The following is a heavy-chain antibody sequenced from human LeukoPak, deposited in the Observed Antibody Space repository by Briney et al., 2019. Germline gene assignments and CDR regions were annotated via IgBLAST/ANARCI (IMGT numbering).Heavy chain of an antibody. Sequence: PSETLSLTCTVSGGSISSSSCYWGWIRQPPGKGLEWIGSIYYSGSTYYNPSLKSRVTISVDTSKNQFSLKLSSVTAADTAVYYCARHGDDFWSGYYSHWFDPWGQGTLVTVSS. D-gene: IGHD3-3*01. V-gene: IGHV4-39*01. CDR1: GGSISSSSCY. CDR2: IYYSGST. CDR3: ARHGDDFWSGYYSHWFDP. J-gene: IGHJ5*02.